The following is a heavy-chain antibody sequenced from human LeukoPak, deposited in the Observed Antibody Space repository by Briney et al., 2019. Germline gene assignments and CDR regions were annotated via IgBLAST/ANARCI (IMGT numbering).Heavy chain of an antibody. D-gene: IGHD3-9*01. J-gene: IGHJ4*02. CDR2: ISWNSGSI. CDR3: AKDMAPLGYDILTGCDY. V-gene: IGHV3-9*01. Sequence: PGRSLRLSCAASGFTFDDYAMHWVRQAPGKGLEWVSGISWNSGSIGYADSVKGRFTISRDNAKNSLYLQMNSLRAEDTALYYCAKDMAPLGYDILTGCDYWGQGTLVTVSS. CDR1: GFTFDDYA.